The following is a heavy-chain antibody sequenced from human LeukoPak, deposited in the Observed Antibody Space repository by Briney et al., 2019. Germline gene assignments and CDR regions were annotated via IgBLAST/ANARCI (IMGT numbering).Heavy chain of an antibody. CDR2: ISYDGSNK. D-gene: IGHD3-3*01. V-gene: IGHV3-30*03. J-gene: IGHJ4*02. Sequence: GRSLRLSCAASGFTFSSYGMHWVRQAPGKGLEWVAVISYDGSNKYYADSVKGRFTISRDNSKNTLYLQMNSLRAEDTAVYYCARDSPVFDFWSGYRSEYYFDYWGQGTLVTVSS. CDR3: ARDSPVFDFWSGYRSEYYFDY. CDR1: GFTFSSYG.